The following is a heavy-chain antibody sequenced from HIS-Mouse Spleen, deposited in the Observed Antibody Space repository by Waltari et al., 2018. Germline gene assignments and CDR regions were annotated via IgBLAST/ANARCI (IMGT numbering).Heavy chain of an antibody. V-gene: IGHV4-39*07. Sequence: QLQLQESGPGLVKPSEPLSLTCTVAGGSISSSSYYWGWARQPPGKGLEWIGSIYYGGSTYYNPSLKSRVTISVDTSKNQFSLKLSSVTAADTAVYYCAREIPYSSSWYDWYFDLWGRGTLVTVSS. CDR1: GGSISSSSYY. CDR3: AREIPYSSSWYDWYFDL. J-gene: IGHJ2*01. CDR2: IYYGGST. D-gene: IGHD6-13*01.